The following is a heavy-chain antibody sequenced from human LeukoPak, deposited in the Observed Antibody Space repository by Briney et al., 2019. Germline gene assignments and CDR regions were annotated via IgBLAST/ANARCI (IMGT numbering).Heavy chain of an antibody. V-gene: IGHV1-3*03. CDR1: GYTFTSYA. J-gene: IGHJ4*02. D-gene: IGHD2-15*01. CDR2: INAGNGNT. CDR3: AREASAATLGGFDY. Sequence: APVKVSCKASGYTFTSYAMHWVRQAPGQRLEWMGWINAGNGNTKYSQEFQGRVTITRDTSASTAYMELSSLRSEDMAVYYCAREASAATLGGFDYWGQGTLVTVSS.